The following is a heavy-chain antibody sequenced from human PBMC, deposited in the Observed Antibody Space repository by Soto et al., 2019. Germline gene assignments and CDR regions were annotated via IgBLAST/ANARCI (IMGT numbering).Heavy chain of an antibody. Sequence: PGGSLRLSCAASGFTLTTYTMNWVRQAPAMGLEWVSSINGRGNYKYYTDSVEGRFTISRDNAQNSLYLQMNSLRAEDTAVYYCAREDGVVGATSAFDYWGQGTLVTVSS. J-gene: IGHJ4*02. CDR1: GFTLTTYT. CDR2: INGRGNYK. CDR3: AREDGVVGATSAFDY. V-gene: IGHV3-21*01. D-gene: IGHD1-26*01.